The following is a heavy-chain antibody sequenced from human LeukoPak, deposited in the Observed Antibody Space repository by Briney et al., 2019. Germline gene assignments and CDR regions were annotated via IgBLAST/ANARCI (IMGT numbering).Heavy chain of an antibody. V-gene: IGHV3-74*01. CDR1: GITFSSYW. CDR3: ARDGGTAVAAFDY. J-gene: IGHJ4*02. CDR2: INSDGSST. D-gene: IGHD6-19*01. Sequence: QPGGSLRLSCAASGITFSSYWMHWVRQAPGKGLVWVSRINSDGSSTSYADSVKGRFTISRDNAKNTLYLQMNSLRAEDTAVYYCARDGGTAVAAFDYWGQGTLVTVSS.